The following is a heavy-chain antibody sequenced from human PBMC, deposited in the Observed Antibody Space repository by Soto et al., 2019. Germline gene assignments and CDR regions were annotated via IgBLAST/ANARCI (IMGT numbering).Heavy chain of an antibody. Sequence: GGSLRLCYEASGFTLSTYCVSWVRQDPGKGLEWVAIISYDGTDKYYSDSVKGRFTMSRDNSKNTLYLQMNSLRAEDTAVYYCARERGIQLWLYGMDVWGQGPRSTSP. J-gene: IGHJ6*02. CDR2: ISYDGTDK. V-gene: IGHV3-30-3*01. D-gene: IGHD5-18*01. CDR3: ARERGIQLWLYGMDV. CDR1: GFTLSTYC.